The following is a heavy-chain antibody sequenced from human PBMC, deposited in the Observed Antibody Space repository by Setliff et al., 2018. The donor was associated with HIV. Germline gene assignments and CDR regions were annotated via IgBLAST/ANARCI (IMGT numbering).Heavy chain of an antibody. Sequence: SETLSLTCNVSGGPISSGSYYWGWIRQPPGKGLEWIGSFHYSGSTNYNPSLKSRVTISVDTSKNQFSLKLSSVTAADTAVYYCATAFDIWGQGTMVTVSS. J-gene: IGHJ3*02. CDR1: GGPISSGSYY. V-gene: IGHV4-39*01. CDR2: FHYSGST. CDR3: ATAFDI.